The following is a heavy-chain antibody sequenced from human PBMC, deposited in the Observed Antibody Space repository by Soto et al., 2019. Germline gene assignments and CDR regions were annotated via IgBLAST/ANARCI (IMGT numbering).Heavy chain of an antibody. CDR1: GGSISSGAYY. V-gene: IGHV4-31*03. CDR3: ARYYFDTSGYSNWFDP. CDR2: MHYSGSA. Sequence: QVQLQESGPGLVKPSQTLSLTCTVSGGSISSGAYYWSWIRQHSGKGLEWIGYMHYSGSAYYNPSLKSRVTISVDTSMNQFSLKLSSVTAADTAVYYCARYYFDTSGYSNWFDPWGQGTLVTVSS. J-gene: IGHJ5*02. D-gene: IGHD3-22*01.